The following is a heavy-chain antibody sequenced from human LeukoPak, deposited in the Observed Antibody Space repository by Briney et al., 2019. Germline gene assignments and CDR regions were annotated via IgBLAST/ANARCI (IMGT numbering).Heavy chain of an antibody. D-gene: IGHD3-9*01. CDR3: ARDPTGPYDILTGYYATPPNY. CDR1: GFTFSSYW. CDR2: IYSGGST. J-gene: IGHJ4*02. V-gene: IGHV3-66*01. Sequence: PGGSLRLSCAASGFTFSSYWMSWVRQAPGKGLEWVSVIYSGGSTYYADSVKGGFTISRDNSKNTLYLQMNSLRAEDTAVYHCARDPTGPYDILTGYYATPPNYWGQGTLVTVSS.